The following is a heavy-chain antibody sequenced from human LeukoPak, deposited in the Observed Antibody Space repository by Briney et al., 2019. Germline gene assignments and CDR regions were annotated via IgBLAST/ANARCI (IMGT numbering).Heavy chain of an antibody. Sequence: PGGSLRVSCAASGFTFSSYGMHWVRPAPGKGLEWVAVIWYDGSNKYYADSVKGRFTISRDNSKNTLYLQMNSLRAEDTAVYYCAREGGYSSGWYLDWVYWGQGTLVTVSS. J-gene: IGHJ4*02. V-gene: IGHV3-33*01. CDR3: AREGGYSSGWYLDWVY. CDR1: GFTFSSYG. D-gene: IGHD6-19*01. CDR2: IWYDGSNK.